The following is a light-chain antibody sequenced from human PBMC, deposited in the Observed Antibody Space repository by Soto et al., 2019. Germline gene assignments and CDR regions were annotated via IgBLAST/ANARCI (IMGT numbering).Light chain of an antibody. CDR2: WAS. Sequence: DIVMTQSPDSLAVSLGERATINRKSSQSVLYSSNNKNYLAWYQQKPGQPPKLLIYWASTRESGVPDRFSGSGSGTDFTLTIASLQPDDFATYYCRQYETFSGTFGPGNKVDIK. J-gene: IGKJ1*01. V-gene: IGKV4-1*01. CDR1: QSVLYSSNNKNY. CDR3: RQYETFSGT.